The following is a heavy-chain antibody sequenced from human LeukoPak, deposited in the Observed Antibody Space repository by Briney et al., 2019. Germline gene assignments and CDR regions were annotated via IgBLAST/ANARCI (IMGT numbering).Heavy chain of an antibody. CDR3: ARKAGYSMGYFDY. D-gene: IGHD4-11*01. CDR1: GGSISSSSYY. V-gene: IGHV4-39*07. Sequence: SETLSLTCTVSGGSISSSSYYWGWIRQPPGKGLEWIGSIYYSGSTYYNPSLKSRVTISVDTSKNQFSLKLSSVTAADTAVYYCARKAGYSMGYFDYWGQGTLVTVSS. CDR2: IYYSGST. J-gene: IGHJ4*02.